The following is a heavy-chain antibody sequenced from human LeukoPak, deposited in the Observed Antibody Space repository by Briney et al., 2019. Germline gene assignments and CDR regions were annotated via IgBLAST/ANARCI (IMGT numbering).Heavy chain of an antibody. J-gene: IGHJ4*02. CDR2: ISSSSSYI. V-gene: IGHV3-21*01. Sequence: GGSLRLSCAASGFTFSSYSMNWVRQAPGKGLEWVSSISSSSSYIYYADSVKGRFTISRDNSKNTLYLQMNSLRAEDTAVYYCARDKAPKDIVVVPAAKADYWGQGTLVTVSS. D-gene: IGHD2-2*01. CDR1: GFTFSSYS. CDR3: ARDKAPKDIVVVPAAKADY.